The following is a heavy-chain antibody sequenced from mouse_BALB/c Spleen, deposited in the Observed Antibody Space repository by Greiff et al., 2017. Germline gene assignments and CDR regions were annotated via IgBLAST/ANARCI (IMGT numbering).Heavy chain of an antibody. V-gene: IGHV5-17*02. CDR2: ISSGSSTI. J-gene: IGHJ3*01. D-gene: IGHD1-1*01. CDR3: ALGSSWFAY. Sequence: EVQVVESGGGLVEPGGSRKLSCAASGFTFSSFGMHWVRQAPEKGLEWVAYISSGSSTIYYADTVKGRFTISRDNPKNTLFLQMTSLRSEDTAMYYCALGSSWFAYWGQGTLVTVSA. CDR1: GFTFSSFG.